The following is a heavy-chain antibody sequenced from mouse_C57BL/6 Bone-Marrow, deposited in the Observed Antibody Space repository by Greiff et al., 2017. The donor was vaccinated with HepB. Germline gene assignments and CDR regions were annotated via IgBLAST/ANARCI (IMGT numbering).Heavy chain of an antibody. CDR3: VRHGHYEYDAWFAY. V-gene: IGHV10-1*01. J-gene: IGHJ3*01. Sequence: EVHLVESGGGLVQPKGSLKLSCAASGFSFNTYAMNWARQAPGKGLEWVARIRSKSNNYATYYADSVKDRFTISRDDSESMLYLQMNNLKTEDTAMYYCVRHGHYEYDAWFAYWGQGTLVTVSA. CDR1: GFSFNTYA. D-gene: IGHD2-4*01. CDR2: IRSKSNNYAT.